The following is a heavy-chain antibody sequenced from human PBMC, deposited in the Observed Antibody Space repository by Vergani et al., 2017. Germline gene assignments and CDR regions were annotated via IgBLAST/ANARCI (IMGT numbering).Heavy chain of an antibody. J-gene: IGHJ2*01. CDR2: IDRNYGVK. CDR1: VFTFQAFA. V-gene: IGHV3-9*01. D-gene: IGHD3-16*01. CDR3: VKDNDYDADGPFDL. Sequence: VEAGGGLVQPGGSLRLSCTASVFTFQAFAFHCFPQVSARGLEWVSFIDRNYGVKNGNSFEGRFSISRDNAKKAVFLQMNNLRHEDTALYFCVKDNDYDADGPFDLWGRGTLVTVSS.